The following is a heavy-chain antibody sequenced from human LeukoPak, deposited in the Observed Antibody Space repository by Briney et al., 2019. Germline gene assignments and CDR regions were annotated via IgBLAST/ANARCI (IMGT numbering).Heavy chain of an antibody. D-gene: IGHD1-26*01. J-gene: IGHJ4*02. V-gene: IGHV1-2*02. CDR2: INPNSGGT. Sequence: GASVKVSCKASGYTFTGYYMHWVRQAPGQGLEWMGWINPNSGGTNYAQKFQGRVPMTRDTSISTAYMELSRLRSDDTAVYYCARLVGATYNYWGQGTLVTVSS. CDR3: ARLVGATYNY. CDR1: GYTFTGYY.